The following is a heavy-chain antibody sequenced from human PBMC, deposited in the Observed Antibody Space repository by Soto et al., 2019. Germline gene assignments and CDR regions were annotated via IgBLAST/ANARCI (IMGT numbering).Heavy chain of an antibody. J-gene: IGHJ4*02. CDR1: GDSVSRNSAA. CDR2: TYYRSKWYH. CDR3: ASCRERYGALCAHFDY. Sequence: SQTLSLTCAISGDSVSRNSAAWNWIRQSPSRGLEWLGRTYYRSKWYHDYAVSVKSRITINPDTSKNQISLQLNSVTTEDTAVYYCASCRERYGALCAHFDYWRLGILVTAPQ. D-gene: IGHD2-15*01. V-gene: IGHV6-1*01.